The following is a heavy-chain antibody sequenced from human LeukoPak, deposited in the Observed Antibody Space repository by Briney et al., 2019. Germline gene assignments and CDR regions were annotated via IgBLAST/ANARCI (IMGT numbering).Heavy chain of an antibody. CDR3: ARINSNWRVLTD. CDR1: GGSISTYY. V-gene: IGHV4-59*12. Sequence: SETLSLTCTVSGGSISTYYWSWIRQPPGKGLEWIGYIYYTGSTSYNPSLKTRVTMSVDTSKNQFSLKLSSVTAADTAVYYCARINSNWRVLTDWGQGTLVTVSS. CDR2: IYYTGST. J-gene: IGHJ4*02. D-gene: IGHD1-1*01.